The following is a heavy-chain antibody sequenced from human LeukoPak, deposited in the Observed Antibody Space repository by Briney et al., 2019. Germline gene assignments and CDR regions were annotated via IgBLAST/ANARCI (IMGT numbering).Heavy chain of an antibody. CDR3: ARLLGVVVPAAIGY. V-gene: IGHV4-38-2*01. Sequence: SETLSLTCAVSGYSISSGYYWGWIRQPPGKGLERIGSIYHSGSTYYNPSLKSRVTISVDTSKNQFSLKLSSVTAADTAVYYCARLLGVVVPAAIGYWGQGTLVTVSS. CDR2: IYHSGST. J-gene: IGHJ4*02. CDR1: GYSISSGYY. D-gene: IGHD2-2*01.